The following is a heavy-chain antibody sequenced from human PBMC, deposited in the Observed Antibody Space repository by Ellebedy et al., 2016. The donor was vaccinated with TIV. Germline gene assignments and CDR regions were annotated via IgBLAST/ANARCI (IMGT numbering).Heavy chain of an antibody. J-gene: IGHJ3*02. CDR1: GGSISSYY. Sequence: MPSETLSLTCTVSGGSISSYYWSWIRQPPGQGLEWIGYIYYSGSTNYNPSLKSRVTISVDTSKNQFSLKLSSVTAADTAVYYCARVEGELLLGCAFDIWGQGTMVTVSS. V-gene: IGHV4-59*01. CDR2: IYYSGST. CDR3: ARVEGELLLGCAFDI. D-gene: IGHD1-26*01.